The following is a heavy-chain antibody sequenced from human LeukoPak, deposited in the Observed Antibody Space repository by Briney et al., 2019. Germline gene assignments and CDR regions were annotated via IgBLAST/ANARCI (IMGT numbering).Heavy chain of an antibody. J-gene: IGHJ4*02. CDR2: ISYDGSDK. CDR1: GFTFSTYA. Sequence: GGSLSLSCAASGFTFSTYAMFWVRQAPGKGLEWVAVISYDGSDKYNADSVKGRFTVSRDNSKNTLYLQMNSLRPEDTAVYYCARSIYIRSWTFDYWGQGTLVTVSS. V-gene: IGHV3-30-3*01. D-gene: IGHD6-13*01. CDR3: ARSIYIRSWTFDY.